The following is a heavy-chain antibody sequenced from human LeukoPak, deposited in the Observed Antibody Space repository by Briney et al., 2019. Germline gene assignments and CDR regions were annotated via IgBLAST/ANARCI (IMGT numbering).Heavy chain of an antibody. CDR1: GFTFSSYA. CDR3: AKGPTSSSLRYFDC. CDR2: ISGSGGGT. V-gene: IGHV3-23*01. J-gene: IGHJ4*02. D-gene: IGHD6-6*01. Sequence: GGSLRLSCAASGFTFSSYAMSWVRQAPGKGLEWVSGISGSGGGTYYADSVKGRFTTSRDNSKNMLFLQMNSLRAEDTAVYYCAKGPTSSSLRYFDCWGQGTLVTVSS.